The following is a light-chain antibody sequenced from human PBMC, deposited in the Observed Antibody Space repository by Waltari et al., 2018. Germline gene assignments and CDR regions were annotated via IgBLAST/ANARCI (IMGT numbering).Light chain of an antibody. Sequence: EIVLTQSPGTLSLSPGYRATLSCRASQTVSTIALSWYQQKPGQAPRVLIYSTYNRATGIPDRFSGSVSGTDFTLTINRLAPEDFAMYYCQQYDGIVVTFGGGTKVEI. CDR3: QQYDGIVVT. CDR1: QTVSTIA. CDR2: STY. V-gene: IGKV3-20*01. J-gene: IGKJ4*01.